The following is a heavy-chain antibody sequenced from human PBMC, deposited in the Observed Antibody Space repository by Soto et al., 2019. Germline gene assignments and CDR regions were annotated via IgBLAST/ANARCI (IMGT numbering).Heavy chain of an antibody. D-gene: IGHD3-3*01. CDR1: GGSVNGYY. Sequence: LSLTCAVYGGSVNGYYWNWIRQPPGKGLKWIGEINHTGGTHYNPSLKSRVTMSVDTSKNQFSLRLSSVTAADTAIYYCATRITVFGLLIPPFDPWGQGTQVTVSS. V-gene: IGHV4-34*01. CDR2: INHTGGT. CDR3: ATRITVFGLLIPPFDP. J-gene: IGHJ5*02.